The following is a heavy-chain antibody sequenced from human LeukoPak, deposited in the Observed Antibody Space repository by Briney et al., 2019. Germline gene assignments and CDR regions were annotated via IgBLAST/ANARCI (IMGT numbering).Heavy chain of an antibody. J-gene: IGHJ4*02. CDR3: AREILGGFNPGAY. CDR1: LDSTTSNF. D-gene: IGHD1-14*01. CDR2: IHRSGSP. V-gene: IGHV4-4*02. Sequence: PSETLSLTCTVSLDSTTSNFWSWVRQPPGKGLEWIGEIHRSGSPNYNPPLQSRATISIDRSRNQIVLELSSVTAADTAVYYCAREILGGFNPGAYWAQGTLVTVSS.